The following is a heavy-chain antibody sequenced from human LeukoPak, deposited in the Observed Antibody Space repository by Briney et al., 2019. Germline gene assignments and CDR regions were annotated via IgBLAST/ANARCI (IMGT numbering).Heavy chain of an antibody. Sequence: ASVKVSCKASGYTFTGYYMHWVRQAPGQGLEWMGWINPNSGGTNYAQKFQGRVTMTRDTSISTAYMELSRLRSDDTAVYYCAAEGYYDSSGSGTAIDYWGQGTLVTVSS. CDR1: GYTFTGYY. CDR2: INPNSGGT. J-gene: IGHJ4*02. V-gene: IGHV1-2*02. D-gene: IGHD3-22*01. CDR3: AAEGYYDSSGSGTAIDY.